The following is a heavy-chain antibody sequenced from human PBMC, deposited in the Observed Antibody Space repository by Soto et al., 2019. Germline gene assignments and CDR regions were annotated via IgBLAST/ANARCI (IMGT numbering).Heavy chain of an antibody. CDR1: GFTFSSYG. J-gene: IGHJ4*02. V-gene: IGHV3-33*01. D-gene: IGHD6-19*01. CDR3: AREVDPFSSGSPGAYFDY. CDR2: IWYDGSNK. Sequence: QVQLVESGGGVVQPGRSLRLSCAASGFTFSSYGMHWVRQAPGKGLEWVAVIWYDGSNKYYADSVKGRFTISRDNSKNTLYLQMNSLRAEDTAVYYCAREVDPFSSGSPGAYFDYWGQGTLVTVSS.